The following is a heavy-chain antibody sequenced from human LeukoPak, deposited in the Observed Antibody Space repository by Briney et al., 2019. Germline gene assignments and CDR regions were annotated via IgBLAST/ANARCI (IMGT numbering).Heavy chain of an antibody. D-gene: IGHD6-13*01. CDR3: AKGSVAAVVTFIDF. CDR1: GFIFSNYA. Sequence: GGSLRLSCAASGFIFSNYAMSWVRQAPGKGLEWVSGINNSGDRRFYADSVKGRFTISRDNSKNTLFLQMNSLRAEDTAVYYCAKGSVAAVVTFIDFWGQGTLVTVSS. CDR2: INNSGDRR. J-gene: IGHJ4*02. V-gene: IGHV3-23*01.